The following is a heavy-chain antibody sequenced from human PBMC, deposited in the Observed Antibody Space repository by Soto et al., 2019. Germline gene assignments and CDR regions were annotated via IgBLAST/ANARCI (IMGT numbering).Heavy chain of an antibody. V-gene: IGHV2-5*02. D-gene: IGHD3-22*01. Sequence: SGPTLVNPTQTLTLTCTFSGFSLRDSTVSVGRVRQPPGRALEWLALIYWDDDTRFTPSLQNRLTVTKDTSKNQVVLTMTNVDPEDTGTYFCVHRGDPNDRSGFYHPQLDYWGPGTLVTVSS. CDR2: IYWDDDT. CDR3: VHRGDPNDRSGFYHPQLDY. CDR1: GFSLRDSTVS. J-gene: IGHJ4*02.